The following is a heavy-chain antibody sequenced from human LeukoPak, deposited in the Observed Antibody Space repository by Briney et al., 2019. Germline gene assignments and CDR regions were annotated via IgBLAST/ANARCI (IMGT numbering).Heavy chain of an antibody. CDR2: IKQDGSEK. Sequence: PGGSLRLSCAVSGFTFSSFWVSRVRQAPGKGLEWVANIKQDGSEKYYVDSVKGRFTISRDNAKNSLFLQMNSLRAEDTAVYYCATGRQMGYWGQGTLVTVSS. CDR3: ATGRQMGY. V-gene: IGHV3-7*03. J-gene: IGHJ4*02. D-gene: IGHD5-24*01. CDR1: GFTFSSFW.